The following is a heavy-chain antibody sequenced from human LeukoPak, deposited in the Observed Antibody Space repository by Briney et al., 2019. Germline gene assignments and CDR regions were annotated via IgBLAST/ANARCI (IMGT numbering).Heavy chain of an antibody. CDR1: GFTFNNYW. D-gene: IGHD2-21*01. CDR3: ARIMDVIGVHFDF. CDR2: MKQDGGEI. Sequence: PGGSLRLSCVVSGFTFNNYWMSWVRQAPGKGLEWVATMKQDGGEIYYVDSVRGRFTISRDNAKNSLYLQMNSLRAEDTAMYYCARIMDVIGVHFDFWGQGTLVTVSS. V-gene: IGHV3-7*01. J-gene: IGHJ4*02.